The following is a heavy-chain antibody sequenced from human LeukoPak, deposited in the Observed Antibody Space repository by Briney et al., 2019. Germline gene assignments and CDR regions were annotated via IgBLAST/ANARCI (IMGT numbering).Heavy chain of an antibody. CDR3: TRGGSYGSFDS. V-gene: IGHV3-23*01. J-gene: IGHJ4*02. CDR2: ITSSGNNA. Sequence: GGSLRLSCAASGFTFSSHAMSWVRQVPGKGLEWVSTITSSGNNAYYTDSVKGRFTISRDNAKNTLYLQMNSLRAEDTAVYYCTRGGSYGSFDSWGQGTLVTVSS. CDR1: GFTFSSHA. D-gene: IGHD3-10*01.